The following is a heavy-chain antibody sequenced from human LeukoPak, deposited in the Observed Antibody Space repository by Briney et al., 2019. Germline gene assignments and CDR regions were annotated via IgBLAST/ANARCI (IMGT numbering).Heavy chain of an antibody. J-gene: IGHJ6*03. D-gene: IGHD3-16*01. CDR1: GFSFSSYS. V-gene: IGHV3-48*01. Sequence: PGESLTLSCAAYGFSFSSYSMNWVRQAPGKGLEWVSYISSSSSTIYYADSVKGRFTISRDNAKNSLYLQMNSLRAEDTAVYYCARDEADLGGPYYYYYMDVWGKGTTVTVSS. CDR3: ARDEADLGGPYYYYYMDV. CDR2: ISSSSSTI.